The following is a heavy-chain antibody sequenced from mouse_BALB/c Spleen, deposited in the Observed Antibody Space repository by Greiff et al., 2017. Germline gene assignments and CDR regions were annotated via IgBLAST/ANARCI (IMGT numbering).Heavy chain of an antibody. J-gene: IGHJ3*01. CDR1: GFTFSDYG. D-gene: IGHD2-3*01. Sequence: EVQVVESGGGLVQPGGSRKLSCAASGFTFSDYGMAWVRQAPGKGPEWVAFISNLAYSIYYADTVTGRFTISRENAKNTLYLEMSSLRSEDTAMYYCARDEGYVTWLAYWGQGTLVTVSA. V-gene: IGHV5-15*02. CDR3: ARDEGYVTWLAY. CDR2: ISNLAYSI.